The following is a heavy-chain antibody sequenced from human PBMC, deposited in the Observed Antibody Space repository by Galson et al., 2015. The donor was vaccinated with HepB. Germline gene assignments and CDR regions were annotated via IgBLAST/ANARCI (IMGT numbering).Heavy chain of an antibody. V-gene: IGHV1-69*04. CDR2: IIPNLGIA. CDR3: ARDLSSVSCDEPGP. CDR1: GDTFSSYT. J-gene: IGHJ5*02. Sequence: SVKVSCKASGDTFSSYTIRWVRQAPGQGLEWMGRIIPNLGIANYAQKFQGRVTITADTSTSTAYMELSSLRSEDTAVYYCARDLSSVSCDEPGPWGQGTLVTVSS. D-gene: IGHD1-26*01.